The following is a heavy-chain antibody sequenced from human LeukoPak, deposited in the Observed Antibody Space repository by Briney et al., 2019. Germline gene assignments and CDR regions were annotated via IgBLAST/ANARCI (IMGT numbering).Heavy chain of an antibody. CDR3: ARDCFYDSSGYIWFDP. V-gene: IGHV4-39*07. CDR1: GGSISSSSYY. J-gene: IGHJ5*02. CDR2: IYYSGST. Sequence: SETLSLTCTVSGGSISSSSYYWGWIRQPPGKGLEWIGSIYYSGSTYYNPSLKSRVTISVDTSKNQFSLKLSSVTAADTAVYYCARDCFYDSSGYIWFDPWGQGTLVTVSS. D-gene: IGHD3-22*01.